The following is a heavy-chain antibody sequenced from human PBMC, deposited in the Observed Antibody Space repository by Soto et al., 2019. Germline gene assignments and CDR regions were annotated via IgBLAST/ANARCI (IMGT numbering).Heavy chain of an antibody. Sequence: SETLSLTCAVYGGSFSGYYWSWIRQPPGKGLEWIGEINHSGSTNYNPSLKSRVTISVDTSKNQFSLKLSSVTAADTAVYYCARRYYGSGSYYNPIDYYYYYYMDVRGKGTTVTGSS. V-gene: IGHV4-34*01. CDR3: ARRYYGSGSYYNPIDYYYYYYMDV. CDR2: INHSGST. J-gene: IGHJ6*03. CDR1: GGSFSGYY. D-gene: IGHD3-10*01.